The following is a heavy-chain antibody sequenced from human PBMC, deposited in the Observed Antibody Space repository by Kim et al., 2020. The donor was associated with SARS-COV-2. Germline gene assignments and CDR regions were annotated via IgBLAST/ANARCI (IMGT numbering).Heavy chain of an antibody. Sequence: GGSLRLSCASSGFNFNIHAMNWVRQAPGMGLEWVSGISNSGDYTNYADSVKGRFTISRDNSDNTLYLKMQSLRADDTAVYYCLAATGTSDWFGPWGQGTLVTVSS. CDR2: ISNSGDYT. D-gene: IGHD6-13*01. CDR1: GFNFNIHA. V-gene: IGHV3-23*01. CDR3: LAATGTSDWFGP. J-gene: IGHJ5*02.